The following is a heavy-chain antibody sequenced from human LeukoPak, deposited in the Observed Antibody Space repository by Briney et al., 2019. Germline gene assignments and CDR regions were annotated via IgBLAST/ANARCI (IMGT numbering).Heavy chain of an antibody. CDR1: GCTFTGYY. CDR3: ARYDSSGYYYVS. D-gene: IGHD3-22*01. J-gene: IGHJ5*02. CDR2: INPNSGGT. V-gene: IGHV1-2*02. Sequence: ASVKVSCKASGCTFTGYYMHWVRQAPGQGLEWMGWINPNSGGTNYAQKFQGRVTMTRDTSISTAYMELSRLRSDDTAVYYCARYDSSGYYYVSWGQGTLVTVSS.